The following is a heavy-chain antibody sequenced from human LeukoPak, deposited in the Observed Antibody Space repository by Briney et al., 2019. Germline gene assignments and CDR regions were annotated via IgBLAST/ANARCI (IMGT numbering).Heavy chain of an antibody. Sequence: ASETLSLTCTVSGGSISSYYWSWIRQPPGKGLEWIGYIYYSGSTNYNPSLKSRVTISVDTSKNQFSLKLSSVTAADTAVYYCARYFGVVTYYYMDVWGKGTTVTVSS. CDR3: ARYFGVVTYYYMDV. V-gene: IGHV4-59*01. J-gene: IGHJ6*03. CDR1: GGSISSYY. CDR2: IYYSGST. D-gene: IGHD3-3*01.